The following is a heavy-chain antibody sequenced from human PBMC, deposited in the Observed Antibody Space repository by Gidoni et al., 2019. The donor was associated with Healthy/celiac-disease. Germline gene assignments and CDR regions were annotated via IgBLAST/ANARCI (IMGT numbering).Heavy chain of an antibody. J-gene: IGHJ4*02. D-gene: IGHD3-10*01. CDR2: IGGSGSST. CDR1: GFTFSSYA. Sequence: EVQLVESGGALVQPGGSLRPSCAASGFTFSSYAMSWVRQAPGKGLGWVSAIGGSGSSTYYTESVKGRFTISRDNSKNTLYLQMNSLRAEDTAVYYCAKGDLLQWFGEPLLWGQGTLVTVSS. V-gene: IGHV3-23*04. CDR3: AKGDLLQWFGEPLL.